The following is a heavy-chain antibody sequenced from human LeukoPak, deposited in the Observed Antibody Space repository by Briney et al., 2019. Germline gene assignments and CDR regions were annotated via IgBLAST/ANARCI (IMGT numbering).Heavy chain of an antibody. CDR3: ARAITYHFDY. J-gene: IGHJ4*02. V-gene: IGHV3-66*01. CDR1: GFTVSNSY. CDR2: IYSGGNT. Sequence: GGSLRLSCAASGFTVSNSYMSWVRQAPGKGLEWVSYIYSGGNTFYADSVKGRFTISRDNSKSTLYLQMTSLRADDTAVYYCARAITYHFDYWGQGSLVTVSS. D-gene: IGHD2-2*01.